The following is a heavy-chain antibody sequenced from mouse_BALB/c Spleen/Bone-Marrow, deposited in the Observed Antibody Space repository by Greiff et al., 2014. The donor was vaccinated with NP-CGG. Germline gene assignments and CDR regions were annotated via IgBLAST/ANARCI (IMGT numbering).Heavy chain of an antibody. Sequence: QVQLKESGPELVKPGASVRISCKASGYTFTSYYIHWVKQRPGQGLEWIGWIYPGNVNTKYNEKFKGKATLTADKSSSTAYMQLSSLTSEDSAVYFCARGVWLRDAMGYWGQGTSVTVSS. CDR1: GYTFTSYY. CDR3: ARGVWLRDAMGY. J-gene: IGHJ4*01. D-gene: IGHD2-2*01. V-gene: IGHV1S56*01. CDR2: IYPGNVNT.